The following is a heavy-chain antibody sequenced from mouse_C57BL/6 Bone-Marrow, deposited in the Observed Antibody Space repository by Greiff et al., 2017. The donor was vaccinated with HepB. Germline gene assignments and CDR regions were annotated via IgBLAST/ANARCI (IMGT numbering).Heavy chain of an antibody. CDR1: GFNFKDDY. V-gene: IGHV14-4*01. CDR3: LLTTVVAHYFDY. D-gene: IGHD1-1*01. Sequence: EVQLQQSGAELVRPGASVKLSCTASGFNFKDDYMHWVKQRPEQGLEWIGWIDPENGDTEYASKFQGKATMTADTSSNTAYLQLSSLTSEDTAVYYCLLTTVVAHYFDYWGQGTALTVSA. CDR2: IDPENGDT. J-gene: IGHJ2*01.